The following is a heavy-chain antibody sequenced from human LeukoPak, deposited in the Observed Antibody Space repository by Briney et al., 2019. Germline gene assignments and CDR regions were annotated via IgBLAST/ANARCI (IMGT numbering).Heavy chain of an antibody. CDR1: GGSISSTSYY. V-gene: IGHV4-39*02. CDR3: AADYGDRHFDY. CDR2: IYYRGNI. D-gene: IGHD4-17*01. J-gene: IGHJ4*02. Sequence: PSETLSLICTVSGGSISSTSYYWGWIRQSPVKGLEWLGTIYYRGNIYYNPSLKSRLTISVDASKNHFSLRLNSVTAADTAVYYCAADYGDRHFDYWGQGNLVTVSS.